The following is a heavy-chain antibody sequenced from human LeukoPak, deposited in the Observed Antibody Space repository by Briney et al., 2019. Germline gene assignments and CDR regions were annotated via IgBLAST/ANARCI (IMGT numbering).Heavy chain of an antibody. V-gene: IGHV3-74*01. CDR2: INGDGSST. D-gene: IGHD5-12*01. J-gene: IGHJ6*02. CDR1: GFTFSSYW. CDR3: ARDPYSGYDRSLDV. Sequence: PGGSLRLSCAASGFTFSSYWMHWVRHAPGTGLVWVSRINGDGSSTNYADSVRGRFTISRDNAKNTLYLQMNSLRAEDTAVFYCARDPYSGYDRSLDVWGRGTTVTVSS.